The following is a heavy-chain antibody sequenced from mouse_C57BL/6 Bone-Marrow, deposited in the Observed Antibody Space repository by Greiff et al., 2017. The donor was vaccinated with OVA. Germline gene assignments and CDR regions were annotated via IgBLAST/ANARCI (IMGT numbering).Heavy chain of an antibody. J-gene: IGHJ2*01. Sequence: QVQLQQSGPGLVKPGASVKLSCKASGYTFTSYWMHWVQQRPGQGLEWIGNINPSNGGTYYNEKFKSQGTLTVDKSTSTVYMQLSSLTAEDSAIYYCAKVITNVVGSDYWGQGTMLTVSS. D-gene: IGHD1-1*01. CDR2: INPSNGGT. V-gene: IGHV1-53*01. CDR1: GYTFTSYW. CDR3: AKVITNVVGSDY.